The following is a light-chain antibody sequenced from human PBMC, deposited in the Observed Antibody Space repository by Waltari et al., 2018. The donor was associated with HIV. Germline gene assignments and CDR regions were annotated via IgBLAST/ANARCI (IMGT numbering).Light chain of an antibody. CDR2: DVN. CDR1: TSTLSTY. V-gene: IGLV2-14*03. CDR3: SSYVGSGRL. Sequence: QSDLPQPAPVSAPPGQSIHILRTATTSTLSTYLSWYQHHPGHAPKLIFFDVNRRPSGVADRFSGSKSGNTASLTISWLQADDEADYFCSSYVGSGRLFGGGTKVTVL. J-gene: IGLJ2*01.